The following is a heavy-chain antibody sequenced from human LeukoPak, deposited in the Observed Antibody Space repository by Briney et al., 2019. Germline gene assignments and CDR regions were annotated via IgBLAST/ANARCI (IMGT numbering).Heavy chain of an antibody. CDR2: ISYDGSNK. CDR1: GFTFSSYA. Sequence: GGSLRLSCAASGFTFSSYAMHWVRQAPGKGLEWVAVISYDGSNKYYADSVKGRFTISGDNSKNTLYLQMNSLRAEDTAVYYCAREGGRLLYFDYWGQGTLLTVSS. V-gene: IGHV3-30-3*01. CDR3: AREGGRLLYFDY. D-gene: IGHD3-16*01. J-gene: IGHJ4*02.